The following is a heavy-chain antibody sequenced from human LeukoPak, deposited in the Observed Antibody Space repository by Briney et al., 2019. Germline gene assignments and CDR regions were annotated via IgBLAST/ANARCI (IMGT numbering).Heavy chain of an antibody. CDR1: GYTFTGYY. V-gene: IGHV1-2*02. CDR2: INPNSGGT. CDR3: ARVGTDYYDSSGYGHAYYMDV. J-gene: IGHJ6*03. D-gene: IGHD3-22*01. Sequence: ASVKVSCKASGYTFTGYYMHWVRQAPGQGLEWMGWINPNSGGTNYAQKFQGRVTMTRNTSISTAYMELSSLRSEDTAVYYCARVGTDYYDSSGYGHAYYMDVWGKGTTVTISS.